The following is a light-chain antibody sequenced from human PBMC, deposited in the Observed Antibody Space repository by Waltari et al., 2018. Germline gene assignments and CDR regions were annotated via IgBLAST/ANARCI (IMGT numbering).Light chain of an antibody. J-gene: IGLJ2*01. CDR3: CSYAGSYTSL. CDR2: DVF. CDR1: REDIGTYDY. Sequence: QSALTQPRSVSGSPGQSVTISCTGSREDIGTYDYVSWYQHHPGEAPKLIIPDVFKGPSGVPNRSPGPRSGNTASLTISGLQADDEADYYCCSYAGSYTSLFGGGTKLTVL. V-gene: IGLV2-11*01.